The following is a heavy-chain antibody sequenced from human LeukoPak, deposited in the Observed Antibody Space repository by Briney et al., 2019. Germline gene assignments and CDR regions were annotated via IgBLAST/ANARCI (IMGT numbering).Heavy chain of an antibody. Sequence: ASVKVSCKASGYDFINYGISWVRQAPGQGLEWMGWRSIYNGNTDYKLQGRVTMTTDTSTSTAYMELRSLRSDDTAVYYCARGGYYDFWSGSHPWGQGTLVTVSS. CDR2: RSIYNGNT. CDR1: GYDFINYG. V-gene: IGHV1-18*01. J-gene: IGHJ5*02. D-gene: IGHD3-3*01. CDR3: ARGGYYDFWSGSHP.